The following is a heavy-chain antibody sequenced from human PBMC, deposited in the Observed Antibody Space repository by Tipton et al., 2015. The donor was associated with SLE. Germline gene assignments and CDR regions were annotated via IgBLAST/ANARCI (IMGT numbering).Heavy chain of an antibody. CDR2: IIPLFGTV. J-gene: IGHJ4*02. V-gene: IGHV1-69*05. Sequence: QLVQSGAEVKKPGSSVKVSCKASRDTFQSHGANWVRQAPGQGLEWLGGIIPLFGTVNYAQNFQGRLTITTDESTTTAYMELSSLRFEDTGVYFCARASDTGSLFDSWGQGTLVTVSS. CDR1: RDTFQSHG. CDR3: ARASDTGSLFDS. D-gene: IGHD1-26*01.